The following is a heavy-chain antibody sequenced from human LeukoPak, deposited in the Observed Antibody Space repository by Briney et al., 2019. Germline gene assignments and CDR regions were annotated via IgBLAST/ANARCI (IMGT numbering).Heavy chain of an antibody. J-gene: IGHJ4*02. CDR1: GFTFNTYH. D-gene: IGHD4-23*01. V-gene: IGHV3-33*01. CDR2: MWSDGNTK. Sequence: GGSLRLSCAASGFTFNTYHMYWVRQGPGKGLEWVAVMWSDGNTKYYADSVKGRFSISGDSSDNTLYLQMNSLTAEDTAVYYCARSRDYGGGYFDYWGQGTLVTASS. CDR3: ARSRDYGGGYFDY.